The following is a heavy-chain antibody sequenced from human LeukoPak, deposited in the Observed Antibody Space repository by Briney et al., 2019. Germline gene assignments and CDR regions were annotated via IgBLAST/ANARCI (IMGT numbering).Heavy chain of an antibody. J-gene: IGHJ4*02. D-gene: IGHD6-19*01. Sequence: GGSLRLSCAASGFTFSSYVMHWVRQAPGKGLEWVAVISYDGSNKYYADSVKGRFTISRDNSKNTLYLQMNSLRAEDTAVYYCAKESSGWNEVDYWGQGTLVTVSS. CDR1: GFTFSSYV. V-gene: IGHV3-30*18. CDR2: ISYDGSNK. CDR3: AKESSGWNEVDY.